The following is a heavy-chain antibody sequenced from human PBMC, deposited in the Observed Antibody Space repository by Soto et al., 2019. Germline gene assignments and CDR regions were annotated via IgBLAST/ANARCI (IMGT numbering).Heavy chain of an antibody. J-gene: IGHJ4*02. CDR3: ARSPSSGWYYFDY. D-gene: IGHD6-19*01. CDR1: DFTFSNYW. CDR2: IKSDGSST. Sequence: PGGSLRLSCAASDFTFSNYWMYWVRQAPGKGLVWVSRIKSDGSSTSYADSVEGRFTISRDNAKNTLYLQMNSLRDEDTAVYFCARSPSSGWYYFDYWGQGALVTVSS. V-gene: IGHV3-74*01.